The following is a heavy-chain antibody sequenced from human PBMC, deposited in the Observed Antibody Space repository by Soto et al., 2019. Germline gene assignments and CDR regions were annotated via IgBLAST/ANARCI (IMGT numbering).Heavy chain of an antibody. CDR3: ARDLDIVVDNYYGMDV. V-gene: IGHV3-48*02. J-gene: IGHJ6*02. Sequence: GGSLRLSCAASGFTFSSYSMNWVRQAPGKGLEWVSYISSSSSTIYYADSVKGRFTISRDNAKNSLYLQMNSLRDEDTAVYNCARDLDIVVDNYYGMDVWGQGTTVTVSS. CDR1: GFTFSSYS. CDR2: ISSSSSTI. D-gene: IGHD2-2*03.